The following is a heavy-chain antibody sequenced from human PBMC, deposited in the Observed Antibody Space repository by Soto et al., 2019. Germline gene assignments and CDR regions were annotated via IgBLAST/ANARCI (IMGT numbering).Heavy chain of an antibody. CDR3: AKSQSPGITMVRGPFDY. CDR1: GFTFSSYA. Sequence: PGGSLRLSCAGSGFTFSSYAMSWVRQAPGKGLEWVSAISGSGGSTYYADSVKGRFTISRDNSKNTLYLQMNSLRAEDTAVYYCAKSQSPGITMVRGPFDYWGQGTLVTVSS. CDR2: ISGSGGST. V-gene: IGHV3-23*01. J-gene: IGHJ4*02. D-gene: IGHD3-10*01.